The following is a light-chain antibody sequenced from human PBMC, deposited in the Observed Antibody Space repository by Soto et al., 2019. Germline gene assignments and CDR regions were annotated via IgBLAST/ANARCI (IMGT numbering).Light chain of an antibody. CDR2: AAV. Sequence: DIQLTQSPSLLSTSVGDRVTITCRASQDITSYLAWYQQKPGKAPNLLIYAAVTLQSGVPSRFSGGGSGTEFTLTINSLQSEDFAVYHCQQYNNWPPFTFGPGTKVDIK. V-gene: IGKV1-9*01. J-gene: IGKJ3*01. CDR1: QDITSY. CDR3: QQYNNWPPFT.